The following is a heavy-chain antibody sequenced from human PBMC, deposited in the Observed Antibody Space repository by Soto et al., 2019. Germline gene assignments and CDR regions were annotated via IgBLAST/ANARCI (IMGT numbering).Heavy chain of an antibody. CDR2: ISIGGGTM. V-gene: IGHV3-48*03. Sequence: EVHLVESGGGLVQPGGSLRLSCEASGFTFSSYEMIWVRQAPGKGLEGVSDISIGGGTMYSADSVKGRFTISRDNAKHSLYLQMNGLRADDTAVYYCARDGDNSDWPPTNYFDYWGQGTLVTVSS. J-gene: IGHJ4*02. D-gene: IGHD3-9*01. CDR1: GFTFSSYE. CDR3: ARDGDNSDWPPTNYFDY.